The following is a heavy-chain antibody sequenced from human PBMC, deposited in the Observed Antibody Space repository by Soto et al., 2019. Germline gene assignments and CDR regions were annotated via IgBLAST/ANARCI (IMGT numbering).Heavy chain of an antibody. J-gene: IGHJ4*02. CDR3: ARDVVRGLIGPDY. CDR2: INAANGNT. Sequence: ASVKVSWKACGYTFIKYSMHWLRQSPGQRLEWMGWINAANGNTKSSQNFQGRVTITRDTSATTAYMELSSLRSEDTAVYYCARDVVRGLIGPDYWGQGTMVTVSS. D-gene: IGHD3-10*01. CDR1: GYTFIKYS. V-gene: IGHV1-3*01.